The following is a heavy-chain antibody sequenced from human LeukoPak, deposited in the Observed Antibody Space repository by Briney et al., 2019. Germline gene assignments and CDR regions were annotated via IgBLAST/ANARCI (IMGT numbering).Heavy chain of an antibody. CDR3: ARDLAYSRLDY. Sequence: PGGSLRLSCAVSGLTFSSSWMDWVRQAPGKGLEWVASINPEGSEKYSAGSVKGRFTISRDNAKSSLYLQMDSLRVEDTAFYYCARDLAYSRLDYWGRGVLVTVSS. CDR2: INPEGSEK. D-gene: IGHD5-18*01. CDR1: GLTFSSSW. J-gene: IGHJ4*02. V-gene: IGHV3-7*01.